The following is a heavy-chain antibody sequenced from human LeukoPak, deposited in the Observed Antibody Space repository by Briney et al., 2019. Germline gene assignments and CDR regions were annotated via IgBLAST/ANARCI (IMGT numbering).Heavy chain of an antibody. CDR1: GYTFTSYS. V-gene: IGHV7-4-1*02. J-gene: IGHJ4*02. Sequence: GASVTDSCKASGYTFTSYSMNWVRQVPGQGLEWMGYISANTGNPTYAQDFTGRFVFFWDTSVTTAYLQISSLKAEDTAVYYCARDARVGSYDHWGQGTLVTVSS. CDR3: ARDARVGSYDH. CDR2: ISANTGNP. D-gene: IGHD1-26*01.